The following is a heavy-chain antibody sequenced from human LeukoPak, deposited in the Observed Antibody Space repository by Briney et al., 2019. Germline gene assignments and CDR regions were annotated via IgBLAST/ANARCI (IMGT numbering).Heavy chain of an antibody. CDR1: GLTFSKYA. J-gene: IGHJ6*02. CDR3: VKDRYSGSYSPPYGMDV. CDR2: ISGNGDST. V-gene: IGHV3-64D*06. Sequence: GGSLRLSCAASGLTFSKYAMHWVRQAPGKGLEYVSVISGNGDSTYYADSVKGRFTISRDNSKNTLYLQMSSLRGEDTAVYYCVKDRYSGSYSPPYGMDVWGQGTTVTVSS. D-gene: IGHD1-26*01.